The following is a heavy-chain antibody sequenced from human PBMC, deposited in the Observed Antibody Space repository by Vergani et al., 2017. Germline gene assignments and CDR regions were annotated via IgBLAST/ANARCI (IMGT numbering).Heavy chain of an antibody. Sequence: QLQLQESDSRLVNPSQTLSLTCTLSGDAISRDTYSWNWVRQPPGKPLEWIGSVDYSGTTYYNPSLGGRVTMSIDKSKNHFSLTLTSVTAADSAFYFCARGQTGYSRDWSTYFFYMDVWGKGTTVTVSS. CDR1: GDAISRDTYS. J-gene: IGHJ6*03. CDR3: ARGQTGYSRDWSTYFFYMDV. D-gene: IGHD3/OR15-3a*01. V-gene: IGHV4-30-2*01. CDR2: VDYSGTT.